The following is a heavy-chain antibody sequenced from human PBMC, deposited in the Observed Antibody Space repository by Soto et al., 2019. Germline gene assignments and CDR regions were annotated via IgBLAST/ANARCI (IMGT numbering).Heavy chain of an antibody. CDR3: AREGQKYGSGIYGMDV. V-gene: IGHV1-18*01. J-gene: IGHJ6*02. D-gene: IGHD3-10*01. CDR1: GYTFTSYG. CDR2: ISAYNGNT. Sequence: QVQLVQSGAEVKKPGASVKVSCKASGYTFTSYGISWVRQAPGQGLEWMGWISAYNGNTNYAQKLQGRVTMTTDTSTSTAYMELRCLRSDDTAVYYCAREGQKYGSGIYGMDVWGQGTTVTVSS.